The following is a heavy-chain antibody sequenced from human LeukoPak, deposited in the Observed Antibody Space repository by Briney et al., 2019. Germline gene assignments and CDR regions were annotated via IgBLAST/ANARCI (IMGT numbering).Heavy chain of an antibody. CDR1: GFTFDDYG. V-gene: IGHV3-20*04. CDR3: ASSSWYDSPGVV. Sequence: GGSLRLSCAASGFTFDDYGMSWVRQAPGKGLEWVSGINWNGRSTYYADSVKGRFTISRDNAKNSLYLQMNSLRAEDTAVYYCASSSWYDSPGVVWGKGTTVTVSS. CDR2: INWNGRST. J-gene: IGHJ6*04. D-gene: IGHD6-13*01.